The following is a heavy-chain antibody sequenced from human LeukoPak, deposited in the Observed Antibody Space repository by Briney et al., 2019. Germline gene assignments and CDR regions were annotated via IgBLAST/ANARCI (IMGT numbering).Heavy chain of an antibody. J-gene: IGHJ3*02. Sequence: SETLSLTCTVSGGSVSDYYWSWIRQSPGKGLEWIGYIYYTGTSYNPSLKSRVTISADTSKNQFSLNLSSVTAADTAVYYCARGPVGGATYYDGGAFDIWGQGTMVTVSS. V-gene: IGHV4-59*02. D-gene: IGHD1-26*01. CDR2: IYYTGT. CDR1: GGSVSDYY. CDR3: ARGPVGGATYYDGGAFDI.